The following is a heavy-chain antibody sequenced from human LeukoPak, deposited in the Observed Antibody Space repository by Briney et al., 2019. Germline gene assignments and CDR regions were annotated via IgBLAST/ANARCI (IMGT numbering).Heavy chain of an antibody. CDR3: ARVLPAGNCFDD. CDR1: GLSVTSNY. CDR2: IYSGGST. D-gene: IGHD4-23*01. Sequence: GGSLRLSCAASGLSVTSNYMSWVRQAPGKGLEWVSVIYSGGSTYYADSVTGRFTISRDNFKNTLYLQMNSLRAEDTAVYYCARVLPAGNCFDDWGQGILVTVSS. V-gene: IGHV3-53*01. J-gene: IGHJ4*02.